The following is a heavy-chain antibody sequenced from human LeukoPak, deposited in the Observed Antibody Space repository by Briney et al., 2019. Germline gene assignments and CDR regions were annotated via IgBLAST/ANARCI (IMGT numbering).Heavy chain of an antibody. CDR1: GGSISSHY. Sequence: PSETLSLTCTVSGGSISSHYWSWIRQPPGKGLEWIGYIYYSGSTNYNPSLKSRVTISVDTSKNQFSLKLSSVTAADTAVCYCARSRRAAAGTAFDPWGQGTLVTVSS. CDR2: IYYSGST. D-gene: IGHD6-13*01. V-gene: IGHV4-59*11. J-gene: IGHJ5*02. CDR3: ARSRRAAAGTAFDP.